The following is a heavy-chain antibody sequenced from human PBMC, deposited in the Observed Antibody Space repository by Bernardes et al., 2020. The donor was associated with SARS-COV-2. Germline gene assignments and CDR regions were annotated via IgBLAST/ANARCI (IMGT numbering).Heavy chain of an antibody. V-gene: IGHV4-59*02. CDR1: GGSVSSYY. D-gene: IGHD3-22*01. Sequence: SETLSLTCTVSGGSVSSYYWSWIRQPPGKGLEWIGYIFHSGSINYNPSLKSRLTISVDTSKNQFSLKLSSATAADTAVYYCAREGYYVSSGYYHHDAFDIWGQGTMVTVSS. J-gene: IGHJ3*02. CDR2: IFHSGSI. CDR3: AREGYYVSSGYYHHDAFDI.